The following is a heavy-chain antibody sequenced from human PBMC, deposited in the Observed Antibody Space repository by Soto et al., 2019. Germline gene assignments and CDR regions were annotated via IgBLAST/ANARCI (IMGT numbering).Heavy chain of an antibody. J-gene: IGHJ6*02. Sequence: LRLSCAASGFTFSDYYMSWIRQAPGKGLEWVSYISSSGSTIYYADSVKGRFTISRDNAKNSLYLQMNSLRAEDTAVYYCARDKAAVIAAAPYYYYGMDVWGQGTTVTVSS. V-gene: IGHV3-11*01. CDR1: GFTFSDYY. CDR2: ISSSGSTI. CDR3: ARDKAAVIAAAPYYYYGMDV. D-gene: IGHD6-13*01.